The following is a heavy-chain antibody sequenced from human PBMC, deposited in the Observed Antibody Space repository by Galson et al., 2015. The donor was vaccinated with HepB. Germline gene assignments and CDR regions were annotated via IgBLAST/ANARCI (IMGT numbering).Heavy chain of an antibody. V-gene: IGHV3-48*04. J-gene: IGHJ4*02. Sequence: SLRLSCAASGFTFSSYPMNWVRQAPGKGLEWVSYISSSSSTIYYADSVKGRFTISRDNAKNSLYLQMNSLRAEDTAVYYCARGGPGHTLDHWGQGTLVTVSS. CDR3: ARGGPGHTLDH. CDR1: GFTFSSYP. CDR2: ISSSSSTI. D-gene: IGHD2/OR15-2a*01.